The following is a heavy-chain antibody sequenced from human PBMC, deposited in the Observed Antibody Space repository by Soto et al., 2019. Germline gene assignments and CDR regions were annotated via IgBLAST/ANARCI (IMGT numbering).Heavy chain of an antibody. J-gene: IGHJ4*02. D-gene: IGHD3-16*02. V-gene: IGHV3-23*01. CDR2: LSGSGGTT. CDR1: GFTFSSYA. Sequence: GGSLRLSCAASGFTFSSYAMSWVRQAPGKGLEWVSVLSGSGGTTYYADSVKGRFTISRDNSKNTLYLQMNSLRAEDTAVYYYAKDSGAPIWGSYPDYWGQGTLVTVSS. CDR3: AKDSGAPIWGSYPDY.